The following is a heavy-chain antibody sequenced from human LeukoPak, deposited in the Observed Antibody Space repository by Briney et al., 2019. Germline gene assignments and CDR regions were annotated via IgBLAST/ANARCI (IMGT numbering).Heavy chain of an antibody. J-gene: IGHJ4*02. CDR2: ISAYNGNT. V-gene: IGHV1-18*01. D-gene: IGHD4-17*01. CDR3: ARVQTGDYEEDLYYFDY. Sequence: GASVKVSCKASGYTFTSYGISWVRQAPGQGLEWMGWISAYNGNTNYAQKLQGRVTMTTDTSTSTAYMELRSLRSDDTAVYYCARVQTGDYEEDLYYFDYWGQGTLVTVSS. CDR1: GYTFTSYG.